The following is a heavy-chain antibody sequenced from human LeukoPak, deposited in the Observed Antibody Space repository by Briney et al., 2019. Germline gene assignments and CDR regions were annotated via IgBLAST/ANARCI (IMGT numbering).Heavy chain of an antibody. D-gene: IGHD3-9*01. CDR1: GFTFSSYA. CDR2: ISGSGGST. V-gene: IGHV3-23*01. CDR3: ANSANPTTIGYFDWLLSTYYYYGMDV. Sequence: PGGSLRLSCAASGFTFSSYAMSWVRQAPGKGLEWVSAISGSGGSTYYADSVKGRFTISRDNSKNTLYLQMNSLRAEDTAVYYCANSANPTTIGYFDWLLSTYYYYGMDVWGQGTTVTVSS. J-gene: IGHJ6*02.